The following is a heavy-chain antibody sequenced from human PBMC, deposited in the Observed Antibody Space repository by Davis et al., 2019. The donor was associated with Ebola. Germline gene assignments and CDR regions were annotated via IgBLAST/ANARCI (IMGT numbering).Heavy chain of an antibody. J-gene: IGHJ4*02. CDR2: ISYDGSNK. D-gene: IGHD6-19*01. CDR3: AKVDMAVAASGNFDC. CDR1: GFTFSSYG. Sequence: PGGSLRLSCAASGFTFSSYGMHWVRQAPGKGLGWVAVISYDGSNKYYADSVKGRFTISRDNSKNTLYLQMNSLRAEDTAVYYCAKVDMAVAASGNFDCWGQGTLVTVSS. V-gene: IGHV3-30*18.